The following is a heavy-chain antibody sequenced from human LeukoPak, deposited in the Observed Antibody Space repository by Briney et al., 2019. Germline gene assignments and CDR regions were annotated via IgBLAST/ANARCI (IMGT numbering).Heavy chain of an antibody. V-gene: IGHV4-59*01. Sequence: SETLSLTCTVSGGSISSYYWSWIRQPPGKGLEWIGYIYYSGSTNYNPSLKSRVTISVDTSKYQFSLKLSSVTAADTAVYYCASGHYDILTGYSAYYFDYWGQGTLVTVSS. J-gene: IGHJ4*02. CDR1: GGSISSYY. CDR2: IYYSGST. D-gene: IGHD3-9*01. CDR3: ASGHYDILTGYSAYYFDY.